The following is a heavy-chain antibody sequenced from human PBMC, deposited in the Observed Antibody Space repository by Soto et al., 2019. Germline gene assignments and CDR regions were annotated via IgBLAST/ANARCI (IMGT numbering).Heavy chain of an antibody. CDR1: GFTLDKYT. J-gene: IGHJ5*02. Sequence: PGGSLRLSCAAFGFTLDKYTMGWVRQAPGKGLEWVAESFSSGGTQYADSVKGRFTISRDNSRNMVFLQMNGLRVEDTALYYCARDREPDGIWTFDPWGQGALVTVSS. CDR3: ARDREPDGIWTFDP. V-gene: IGHV3-53*01. CDR2: SFSSGGT. D-gene: IGHD3-9*01.